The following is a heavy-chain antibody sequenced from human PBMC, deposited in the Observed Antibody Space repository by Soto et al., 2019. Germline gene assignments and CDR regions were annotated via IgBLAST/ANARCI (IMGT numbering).Heavy chain of an antibody. Sequence: GGSLRLSCAASGFTFSSYAMSWVRQAPGKGLEWVSAISGSGGSTYYADSVKDRFTISRDNSKNTLYLQMNSLRAEDTAVYYCAKDHVVVVVAATPTDYWGQGTLVTVSS. CDR1: GFTFSSYA. CDR2: ISGSGGST. J-gene: IGHJ4*02. D-gene: IGHD2-15*01. CDR3: AKDHVVVVVAATPTDY. V-gene: IGHV3-23*01.